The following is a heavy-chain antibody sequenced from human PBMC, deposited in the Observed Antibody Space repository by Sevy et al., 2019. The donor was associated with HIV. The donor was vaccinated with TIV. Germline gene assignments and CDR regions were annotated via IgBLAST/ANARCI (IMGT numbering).Heavy chain of an antibody. Sequence: LSLTCAASGFTFSDHYMEWVRPAPGKGLEWVGRIRNKADSYTTEYAASVKGRFTISRDDSKNSLYLLMNGLKTEDTAVYYCATHAGIAAAGRVFDYWGQGTLVTVSS. D-gene: IGHD6-13*01. CDR3: ATHAGIAAAGRVFDY. CDR1: GFTFSDHY. CDR2: IRNKADSYTT. V-gene: IGHV3-72*01. J-gene: IGHJ4*02.